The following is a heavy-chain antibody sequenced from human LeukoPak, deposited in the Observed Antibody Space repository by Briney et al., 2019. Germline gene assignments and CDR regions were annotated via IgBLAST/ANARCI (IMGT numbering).Heavy chain of an antibody. CDR3: ARGATVVTRGWFDP. CDR1: GGSINSYY. V-gene: IGHV4-59*01. CDR2: IYYRGST. D-gene: IGHD4-17*01. J-gene: IGHJ5*02. Sequence: PSVTLSLTCTVSGGSINSYYWSWIRQPPGKGLEWIGYIYYRGSTNYNPSLKSRVTISVDTSENRISLKLNSVTAADTAVYYCARGATVVTRGWFDPWGQGTLVTVSS.